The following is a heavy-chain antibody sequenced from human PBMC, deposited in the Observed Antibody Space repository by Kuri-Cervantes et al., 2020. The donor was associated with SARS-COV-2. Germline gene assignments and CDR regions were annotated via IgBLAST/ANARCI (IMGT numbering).Heavy chain of an antibody. CDR3: ARPGIAVAASGWFDP. J-gene: IGHJ5*02. Sequence: GSLRLSCTVSGGSITSASYYWGWIRQPPGKGLEWIGYIYYSGSTNYNPSLKSRVTISVDTSKNQFSLKLSSVTAADTAVYYCARPGIAVAASGWFDPWGQGTLVTVSS. D-gene: IGHD6-19*01. CDR1: GGSITSASYY. V-gene: IGHV4-61*05. CDR2: IYYSGST.